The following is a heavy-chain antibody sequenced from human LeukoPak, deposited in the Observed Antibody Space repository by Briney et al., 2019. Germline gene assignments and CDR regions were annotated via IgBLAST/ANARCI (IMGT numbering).Heavy chain of an antibody. CDR2: INWDGASR. V-gene: IGHV3-43*01. CDR3: VKGGGGLATITSLQY. J-gene: IGHJ4*02. CDR1: GFTFDDYT. D-gene: IGHD5-24*01. Sequence: GGSLRLSCAASGFTFDDYTMYWIRQAPGKGLEWVSAINWDGASRTYADSVKGRFSISRDNSKNSLYLQMNSLRREDTALYYCVKGGGGLATITSLQYWGQGTLVTVSS.